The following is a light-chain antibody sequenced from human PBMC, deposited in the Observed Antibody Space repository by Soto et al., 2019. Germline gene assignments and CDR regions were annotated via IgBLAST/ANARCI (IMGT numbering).Light chain of an antibody. CDR1: QSISTY. V-gene: IGKV1-39*01. CDR3: QLSDSTYP. Sequence: DIQMTQSPSSLSASVGDRVTITCRASQSISTYLNWYQQKPGKAPKLLIYTASSLQSGVPSRFSGSGSGTDFTLTISSLQPDDFATYYCQLSDSTYPFGQGTKVDIK. J-gene: IGKJ1*01. CDR2: TAS.